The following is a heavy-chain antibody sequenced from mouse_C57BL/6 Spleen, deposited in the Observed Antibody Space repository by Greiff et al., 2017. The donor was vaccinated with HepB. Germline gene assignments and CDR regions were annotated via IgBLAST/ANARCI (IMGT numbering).Heavy chain of an antibody. J-gene: IGHJ1*03. CDR1: GFTITDYS. D-gene: IGHD5-5*01. CDR3: TMPTTSWYFAV. CDR2: IDPEDGDT. Sequence: VQLQQSGAELVSPGASVKLSCTASGFTITDYSMHWVKQRPEQGLEWIGRIDPEDGDTEYAPKFQGKATMTADTSSNTAYLQLSSLTSEYSAVYYGTMPTTSWYFAVWGTGTTVTVSS. V-gene: IGHV14-1*01.